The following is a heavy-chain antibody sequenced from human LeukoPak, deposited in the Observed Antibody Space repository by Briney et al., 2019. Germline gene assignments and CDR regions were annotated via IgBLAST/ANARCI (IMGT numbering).Heavy chain of an antibody. CDR1: GYSFTTYW. J-gene: IGHJ3*02. V-gene: IGHV5-51*01. Sequence: GESLKISCKGSGYSFTTYWIAWVRQMPGKGLELMGIIYPGDSDTRYSPSFQGQVTISADKSISTAYLQWSSLKASDTVMYYCARRRYCSSTSCYEGAFDIWGQGTMVTVSS. D-gene: IGHD2-2*01. CDR2: IYPGDSDT. CDR3: ARRRYCSSTSCYEGAFDI.